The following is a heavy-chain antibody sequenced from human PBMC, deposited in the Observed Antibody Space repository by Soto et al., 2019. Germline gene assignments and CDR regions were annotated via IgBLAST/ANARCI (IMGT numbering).Heavy chain of an antibody. CDR2: ISYDGSNK. J-gene: IGHJ6*02. CDR3: AKDLRPYYYYYYYGMDV. V-gene: IGHV3-30*18. D-gene: IGHD3-22*01. CDR1: GFTFSSYG. Sequence: GGSLRLSCAASGFTFSSYGMHWVRQAPGKGLEWVAVISYDGSNKYYADYVKGRFTISRDNSKNTLYLQMNSLRAEDTAVYYCAKDLRPYYYYYYYGMDVWGQGTTVTVSS.